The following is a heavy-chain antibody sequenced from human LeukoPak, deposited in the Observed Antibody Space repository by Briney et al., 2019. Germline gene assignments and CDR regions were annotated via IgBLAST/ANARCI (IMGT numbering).Heavy chain of an antibody. Sequence: ASVKVSCKAFGGSFSSEAISWVRQAPGQGLEWMGRINPYSGDTNFAQKFQGRVTMTRDTSITTAYMDLSSLTPDDTAVYFCARDQGSLTRSWYTGYWGQGTQVTVSS. D-gene: IGHD6-13*01. CDR1: GGSFSSEA. CDR3: ARDQGSLTRSWYTGY. V-gene: IGHV1-2*06. CDR2: INPYSGDT. J-gene: IGHJ4*02.